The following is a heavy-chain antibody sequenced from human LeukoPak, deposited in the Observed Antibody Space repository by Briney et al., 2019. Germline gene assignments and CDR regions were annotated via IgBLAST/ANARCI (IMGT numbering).Heavy chain of an antibody. J-gene: IGHJ4*02. D-gene: IGHD7-27*01. V-gene: IGHV3-30*18. CDR3: AKETGDRERNFDY. CDR1: GFTFSSYG. CDR2: ISYDGSNK. Sequence: PGRSLRLSCAASGFTFSSYGMHWVRQAPGKGLEWMAVISYDGSNKYYADSVKGRFTISRDNSKNTLYLQMNSLRAEDTAVYYCAKETGDRERNFDYWGQGTLVTVSS.